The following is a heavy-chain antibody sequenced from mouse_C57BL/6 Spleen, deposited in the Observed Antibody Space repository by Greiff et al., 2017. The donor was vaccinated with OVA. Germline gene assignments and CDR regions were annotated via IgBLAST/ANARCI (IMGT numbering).Heavy chain of an antibody. J-gene: IGHJ3*01. CDR2: ISDGGSYT. D-gene: IGHD1-1*01. CDR3: ARDRGPYYYGSSPAWFAY. CDR1: GFTFSSYA. V-gene: IGHV5-4*01. Sequence: EVKVEESGGGLVKPGGSLKLSCAASGFTFSSYAMSWVRQTPEKRLEWVATISDGGSYTYYPDNVKGRFTISRDNAKNNLYLQMSHLKSEDTAMYYCARDRGPYYYGSSPAWFAYWGQGTLVTVSA.